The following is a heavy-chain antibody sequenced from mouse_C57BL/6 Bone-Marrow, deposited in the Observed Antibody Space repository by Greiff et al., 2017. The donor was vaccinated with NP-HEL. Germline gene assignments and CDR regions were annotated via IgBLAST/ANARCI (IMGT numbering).Heavy chain of an antibody. V-gene: IGHV5-9*01. Sequence: DVMLVESGGGLVKPGGSLKLSCAASGFTFSSYTMSWVRQTPEKRLEWVATISGGGGNTYYPDSVKGRFTISRDNAKNTLYLQMSSLRSEDTALYYCARHGIYYGNYGGYAMDYWGQGTSVTVSS. CDR1: GFTFSSYT. CDR2: ISGGGGNT. J-gene: IGHJ4*01. D-gene: IGHD2-1*01. CDR3: ARHGIYYGNYGGYAMDY.